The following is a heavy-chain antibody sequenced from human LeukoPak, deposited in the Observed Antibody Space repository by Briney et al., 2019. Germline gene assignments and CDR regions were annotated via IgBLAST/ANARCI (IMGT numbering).Heavy chain of an antibody. Sequence: GGSLRLSCAASGLTFSSYAMHWVRQAPGKGLEWVAVISYDGSNKYYADSVKGRFTISRDNSKNTLYLQMNSLRAEDTAVYYCARDREWELMYYFDYWGQGTLVTVSS. CDR3: ARDREWELMYYFDY. CDR2: ISYDGSNK. CDR1: GLTFSSYA. D-gene: IGHD1-26*01. J-gene: IGHJ4*02. V-gene: IGHV3-30-3*01.